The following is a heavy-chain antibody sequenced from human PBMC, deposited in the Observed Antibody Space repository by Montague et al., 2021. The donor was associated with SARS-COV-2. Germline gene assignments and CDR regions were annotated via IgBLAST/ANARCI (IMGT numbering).Heavy chain of an antibody. V-gene: IGHV4-39*01. D-gene: IGHD2-2*01. CDR3: ARQLPSYCSTNKCYPYYLDV. Sequence: SETLSLTCTVSGGSISSPDYYWVWIRQSPGKGLEWIGSISYTGRTYYNPSLRGSVSFSGDTSQNHFSLSLNSVTAADTAVYFCARQLPSYCSTNKCYPYYLDVWGQGALVTVSS. J-gene: IGHJ4*02. CDR1: GGSISSPDYY. CDR2: ISYTGRT.